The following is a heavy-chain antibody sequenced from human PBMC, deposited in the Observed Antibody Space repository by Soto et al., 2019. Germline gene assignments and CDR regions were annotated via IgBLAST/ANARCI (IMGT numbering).Heavy chain of an antibody. CDR3: ARHSIAAAGSSYYYYYYGMDV. Sequence: GASVKVSCKASGYTFSSYAISWVRQAPGQGLEWMGGIIPIFGTANYAQKFQGRVTITADESTSTAYMELSSLRSEDTAVYYCARHSIAAAGSSYYYYYYGMDVWGQGTTVTVSS. D-gene: IGHD6-13*01. J-gene: IGHJ6*02. V-gene: IGHV1-69*13. CDR1: GYTFSSYA. CDR2: IIPIFGTA.